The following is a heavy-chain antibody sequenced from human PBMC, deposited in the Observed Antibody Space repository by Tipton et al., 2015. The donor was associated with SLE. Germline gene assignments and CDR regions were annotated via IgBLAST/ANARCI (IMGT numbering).Heavy chain of an antibody. V-gene: IGHV3-23*01. CDR3: AKDRRLLISFVDY. Sequence: SLRLSCAASGFTFSSSAMNWVRQAPGKGLEWVSAISGSGGSAYYADSVKGRFTISRDSSKNTLYLQMNSLRAEDTAVYYCAKDRRLLISFVDYWGQGTLVTVSS. CDR2: ISGSGGSA. CDR1: GFTFSSSA. D-gene: IGHD3-10*01. J-gene: IGHJ4*02.